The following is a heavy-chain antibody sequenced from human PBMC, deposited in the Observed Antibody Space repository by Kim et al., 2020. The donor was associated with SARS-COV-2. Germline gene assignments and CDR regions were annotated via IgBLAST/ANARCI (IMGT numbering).Heavy chain of an antibody. D-gene: IGHD3-10*01. CDR3: AGLYRGFGELLFDTHDY. Sequence: SETLSLTCTVSGGSISSSSYYWGWLRQPPGKGLEWIGSIYYSGSTYYNPSLKSRVTISVDTSTNQFSRKLSSVTAADTAVYYCAGLYRGFGELLFDTHDYWGQGALVTVSS. V-gene: IGHV4-39*01. J-gene: IGHJ4*02. CDR1: GGSISSSSYY. CDR2: IYYSGST.